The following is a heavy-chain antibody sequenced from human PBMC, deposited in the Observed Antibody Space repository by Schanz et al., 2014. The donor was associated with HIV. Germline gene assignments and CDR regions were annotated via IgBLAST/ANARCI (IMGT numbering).Heavy chain of an antibody. D-gene: IGHD3-22*01. Sequence: VQLVESGGGVVQPGRSLRLSCAASGFPFETFTMNWVRQAPGKGLEWVSIISSGGGRTYYADSVKGRFTISRDNAKDSLYLQMNSLRVEDTAVYYCAKVLIPMIAVPYYGMGVWGQGTTVTVSS. V-gene: IGHV3-23*04. CDR2: ISSGGGRT. CDR3: AKVLIPMIAVPYYGMGV. CDR1: GFPFETFT. J-gene: IGHJ6*02.